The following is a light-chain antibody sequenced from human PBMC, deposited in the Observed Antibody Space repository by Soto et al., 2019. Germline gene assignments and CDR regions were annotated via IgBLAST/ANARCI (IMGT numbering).Light chain of an antibody. Sequence: EIVLTQSPGTLSLSPGARATLSCRASQSVSSSYLAWYQQKPGQAPRLLIYGASSRATGIPDRFSGSGSGTDFTLTISRLEPEDFAEYYCQQYGSSPFGQGTRLEIK. V-gene: IGKV3-20*01. CDR1: QSVSSSY. CDR2: GAS. CDR3: QQYGSSP. J-gene: IGKJ5*01.